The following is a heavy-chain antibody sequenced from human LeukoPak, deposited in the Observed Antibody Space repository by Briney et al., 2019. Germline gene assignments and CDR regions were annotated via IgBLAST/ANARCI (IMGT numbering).Heavy chain of an antibody. CDR3: ARGAMASDF. D-gene: IGHD5-18*01. J-gene: IGHJ4*02. CDR2: ISISGTTT. Sequence: GGSLRLSCAASGFTFSDYYMTWIRQTPGKGLEWVSYISISGTTTFYVDSVKGRFTISRDNTKNSLYLQMNSLRAEDTAMYYCARGAMASDFWGQGTLVTVSS. V-gene: IGHV3-11*01. CDR1: GFTFSDYY.